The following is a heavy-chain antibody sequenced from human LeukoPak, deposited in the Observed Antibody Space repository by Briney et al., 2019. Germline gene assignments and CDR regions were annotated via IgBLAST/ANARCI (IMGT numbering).Heavy chain of an antibody. CDR1: GFTFSSYS. CDR2: ISSSSSTV. Sequence: PGGSLRLSCAASGFTFSSYSMNWVRQAPGKGLEWVSYISSSSSTVYYADSVKGRFTISRDNAKNSLYLQMNSLRAEGTAVYYCARDQGGVGYWGQGTLVTVSS. CDR3: ARDQGGVGY. J-gene: IGHJ4*02. V-gene: IGHV3-48*01. D-gene: IGHD3-16*01.